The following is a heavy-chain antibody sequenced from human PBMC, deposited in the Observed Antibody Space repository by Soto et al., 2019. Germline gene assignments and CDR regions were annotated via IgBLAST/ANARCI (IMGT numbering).Heavy chain of an antibody. CDR2: IYYSGST. CDR3: ARRYGGTIXY. V-gene: IGHV4-59*08. J-gene: IGHJ4*02. D-gene: IGHD4-17*01. CDR1: GGSISSYY. Sequence: ETLSLTCTVSGGSISSYYLSWIRQPPGKGLEWIGYIYYSGSTNYNPSLKSRVTISVDTSKNQFSLKLSSVTAADTAVYYCARRYGGTIXYWGQGTLVXVSS.